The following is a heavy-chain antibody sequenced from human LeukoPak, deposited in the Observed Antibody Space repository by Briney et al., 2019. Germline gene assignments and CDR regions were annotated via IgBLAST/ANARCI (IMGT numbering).Heavy chain of an antibody. CDR1: GGSISSGGYY. J-gene: IGHJ4*02. CDR2: IYYSGST. V-gene: IGHV4-31*03. Sequence: PSQTLSLTCTVSGGSISSGGYYWSWIRQHPGKGLEWIGYIYYSGSTYYNPSLKSRVTISVDTSKNQFSLKLSSVTAADTAVYYCAREETPGTVFDYWGRGTLVTVSS. D-gene: IGHD2-8*02. CDR3: AREETPGTVFDY.